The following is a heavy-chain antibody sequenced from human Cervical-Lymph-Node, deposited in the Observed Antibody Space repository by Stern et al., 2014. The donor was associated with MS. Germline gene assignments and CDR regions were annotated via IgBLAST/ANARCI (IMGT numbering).Heavy chain of an antibody. CDR2: IHAGNGDT. CDR1: GYTFTSYG. Sequence: VQLVQSGAEVKKPGASVKVSCEASGYTFTSYGIHWVRQDPGQRLEWMAWIHAGNGDTKYSQKFQGRVTVTRDTSASTAYMDLSSLMSEDTAIYYCAKGSGASSWYWFDPWGQGTLVTVSS. D-gene: IGHD6-13*01. CDR3: AKGSGASSWYWFDP. J-gene: IGHJ5*02. V-gene: IGHV1-3*01.